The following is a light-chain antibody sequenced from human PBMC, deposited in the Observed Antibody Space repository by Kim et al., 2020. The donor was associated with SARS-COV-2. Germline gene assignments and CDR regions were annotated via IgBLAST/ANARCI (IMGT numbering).Light chain of an antibody. CDR2: GAS. CDR1: QSVSSNY. CDR3: QQYGSSPRT. V-gene: IGKV3-20*01. Sequence: EIVLTQSPGILSLSPGERATLSCRASQSVSSNYLAWYQQKPGQAPRLLIYGASSRATGIPDRFSGSWSGTNFTLTISRLEPEDFAVYYCQQYGSSPRTFGGGTKVEIK. J-gene: IGKJ4*01.